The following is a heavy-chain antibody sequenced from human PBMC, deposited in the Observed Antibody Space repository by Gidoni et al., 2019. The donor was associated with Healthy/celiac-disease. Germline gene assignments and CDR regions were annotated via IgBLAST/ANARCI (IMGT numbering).Heavy chain of an antibody. CDR1: GFTFSSHG. J-gene: IGHJ5*02. D-gene: IGHD2-15*01. V-gene: IGHV3-33*01. CDR3: ARDNRYCSGGSCYNWFDP. Sequence: VQPVVSGGAVLQPGRSLILSCAPSGFTFSSHGLHWVRQAPAQGLGWVAVIWYDGSNKYYADSVKGRFTISRDNSKNTLYLQMNSLRAEDTAVYYCARDNRYCSGGSCYNWFDPWGQGTLVTVSS. CDR2: IWYDGSNK.